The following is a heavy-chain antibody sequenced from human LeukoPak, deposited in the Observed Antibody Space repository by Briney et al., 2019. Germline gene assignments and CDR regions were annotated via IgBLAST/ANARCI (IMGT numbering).Heavy chain of an antibody. CDR3: ARDSGGRILTGSYFDY. D-gene: IGHD3-9*01. Sequence: PGGSLRLSCAASRFTFSSYSMNWVRQAPGKGLEWVSSISSSGSYIYYADSVKGRFTISRDNAKNSLYLQMNSLRAEDTAVYYCARDSGGRILTGSYFDYWGQGTLVTVSS. V-gene: IGHV3-21*01. CDR1: RFTFSSYS. J-gene: IGHJ4*02. CDR2: ISSSGSYI.